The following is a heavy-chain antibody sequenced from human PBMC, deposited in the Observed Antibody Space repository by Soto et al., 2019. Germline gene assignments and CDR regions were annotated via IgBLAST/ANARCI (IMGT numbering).Heavy chain of an antibody. J-gene: IGHJ4*02. CDR3: AHIDPEIVTVGGHGGFDY. CDR1: GFSLTSGVG. V-gene: IGHV2-5*02. D-gene: IGHD5-12*01. Sequence: QITLKESGPTLVRPPQTLTLTCTFSGFSLTSGVGVGWIRQPPGKALEWLALIYWDDDKRYSPSLKNRLTITKDTSKNQVVLTMTNLGPVETATYFCAHIDPEIVTVGGHGGFDYWGQGTLVTVSS. CDR2: IYWDDDK.